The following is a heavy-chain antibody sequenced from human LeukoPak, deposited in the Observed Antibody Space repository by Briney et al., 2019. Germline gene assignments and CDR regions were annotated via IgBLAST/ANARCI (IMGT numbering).Heavy chain of an antibody. D-gene: IGHD1-26*01. CDR1: GYSFTSYW. Sequence: GESLKISCKGSGYSFTSYWIGWVRQMPGKGLEWMGIIHPGDSDTRYSPSFQGQVTISADKSISTAYLQWSSLKASDTAMYYCARHGSDSGSQDAFDIWGQGTMVTVSS. CDR2: IHPGDSDT. J-gene: IGHJ3*02. CDR3: ARHGSDSGSQDAFDI. V-gene: IGHV5-51*01.